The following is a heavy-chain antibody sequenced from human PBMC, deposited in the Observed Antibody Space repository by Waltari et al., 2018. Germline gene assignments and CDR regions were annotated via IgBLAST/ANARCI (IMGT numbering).Heavy chain of an antibody. J-gene: IGHJ4*02. CDR2: IRYDGSNK. CDR1: GFTFSSYG. D-gene: IGHD2-2*01. V-gene: IGHV3-30*02. Sequence: QVQLVESGGGVVQPGGSLRLSCASSGFTFSSYGLHWVRQAPGKGLEWVAFIRYDGSNKYYADSVKVRFTISRDNSKNTLYLQMNSLRAEDTAVYYCARGTSCPFDYWGQGTLVTVSS. CDR3: ARGTSCPFDY.